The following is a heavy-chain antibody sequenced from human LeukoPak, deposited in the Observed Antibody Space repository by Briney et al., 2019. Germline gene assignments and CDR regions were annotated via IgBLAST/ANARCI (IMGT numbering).Heavy chain of an antibody. Sequence: SETLSLTCAVYGGSFSGYYWSWIRQPPGKGLEWIGEINHSGSTNYNPSLKSRVTISVDTSKNQISLKLSSVTAADTAVYYCARRMPLAPYYDFWSGYYAAFDIWGQGTMVTVSS. J-gene: IGHJ3*02. CDR1: GGSFSGYY. V-gene: IGHV4-34*01. CDR2: INHSGST. CDR3: ARRMPLAPYYDFWSGYYAAFDI. D-gene: IGHD3-3*01.